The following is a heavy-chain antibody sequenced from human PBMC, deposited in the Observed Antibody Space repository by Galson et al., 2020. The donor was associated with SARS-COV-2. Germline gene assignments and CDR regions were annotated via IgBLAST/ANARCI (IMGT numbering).Heavy chain of an antibody. J-gene: IGHJ4*02. CDR3: ARMRYYSLTGYYGGFDY. CDR1: GFSLSTRGMC. Sequence: SGPTLVKPTQTLTLTCTFSGFSLSTRGMCVSWIRQPPGKALEWLALIDWDDDKYYSTSLKTRLTISKDTSKNQVVLTMTNMDPVDTATYYCARMRYYSLTGYYGGFDYWGQGTLVTVSS. D-gene: IGHD3-9*01. CDR2: IDWDDDK. V-gene: IGHV2-70*01.